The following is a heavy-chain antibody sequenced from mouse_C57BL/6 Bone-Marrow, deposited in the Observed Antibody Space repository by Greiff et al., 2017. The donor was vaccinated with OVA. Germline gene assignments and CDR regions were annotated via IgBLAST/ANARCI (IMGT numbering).Heavy chain of an antibody. CDR1: GFNIKDDY. J-gene: IGHJ2*01. CDR3: TTSLHDY. Sequence: EVQLQQSGAELVRPGASVKLSCTASGFNIKDDYMHWVKQRPEQGLEWIGWIDPENGDTEYASKFQGKATITASTSSNTAYLQLSSLTSEDTAVYYCTTSLHDYWGQGTTLTVSS. V-gene: IGHV14-4*01. CDR2: IDPENGDT.